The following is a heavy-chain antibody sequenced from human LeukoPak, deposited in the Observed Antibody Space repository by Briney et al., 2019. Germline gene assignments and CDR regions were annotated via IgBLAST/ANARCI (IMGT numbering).Heavy chain of an antibody. CDR2: IYYSGST. CDR1: GGSISSGGYY. V-gene: IGHV4-31*03. D-gene: IGHD3-22*01. J-gene: IGHJ3*02. CDR3: ARGYYYDSSGYTDAFGI. Sequence: SQTLSLTCTVSGGSISSGGYYWSWIRQHPGKGLEWIGYIYYSGSTYYNPSLKSRVTISVDTSKNQFSLKLSSVTAADTAVYYCARGYYYDSSGYTDAFGIWGQGTMVAVSS.